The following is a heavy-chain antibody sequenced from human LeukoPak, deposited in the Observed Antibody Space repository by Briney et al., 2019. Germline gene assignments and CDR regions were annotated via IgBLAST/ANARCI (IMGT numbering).Heavy chain of an antibody. CDR3: ARGGSYSPSGY. D-gene: IGHD3-10*01. CDR2: ISYDGTNE. V-gene: IGHV3-30-3*01. J-gene: IGHJ4*02. Sequence: GGSLRLSCTASGFKFNTYAMHWVRQAPGKGLEWVAVISYDGTNEDYADSVKGRFTISRDNAKNSLYLQMNSLRAEDTAVYYCARGGSYSPSGYWGQGTLVTVSS. CDR1: GFKFNTYA.